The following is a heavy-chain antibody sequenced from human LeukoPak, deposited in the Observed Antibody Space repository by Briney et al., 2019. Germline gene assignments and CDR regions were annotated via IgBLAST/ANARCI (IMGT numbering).Heavy chain of an antibody. CDR3: AREPYDSSGYYPPDAFDI. CDR1: GYTFTGYY. V-gene: IGHV1-2*02. CDR2: INPNSGGT. Sequence: ASVKVSCKASGYTFTGYYMHWVRQAPGQGLEWMGWINPNSGGTNYAQKFQGRVTMTRDTSISTAYMELSRLRSDDTAVYYCAREPYDSSGYYPPDAFDIWGQGTMVTVSS. J-gene: IGHJ3*02. D-gene: IGHD3-22*01.